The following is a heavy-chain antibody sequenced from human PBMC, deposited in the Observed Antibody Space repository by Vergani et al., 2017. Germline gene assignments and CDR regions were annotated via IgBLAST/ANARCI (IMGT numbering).Heavy chain of an antibody. CDR2: ISARYPST. Sequence: EVQPVESGGGLVKPGGSLRLSCAASGFTFSACPMTWVRQAPGKGLEWVSAISARYPSTYYADSVKGRFTISRDNSKNMLYLQMNSLRAEDTAVYYGARLSYDTTPYLQGGYDCWGQGTLVSVSS. CDR3: ARLSYDTTPYLQGGYDC. CDR1: GFTFSACP. J-gene: IGHJ4*02. D-gene: IGHD3-22*01. V-gene: IGHV3-23*04.